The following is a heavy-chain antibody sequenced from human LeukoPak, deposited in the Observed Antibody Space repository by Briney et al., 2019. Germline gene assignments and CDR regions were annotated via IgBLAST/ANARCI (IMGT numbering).Heavy chain of an antibody. Sequence: GGSLRVSCAASGFSFSTYSMNWVRQAPGNGLEWVSSISSSSTYIYYADSVKGRVTISRDNAKNTLYLQMHSLRAEDTAVYYCARALEGVKSNYWGQGTLVTVSS. CDR2: ISSSSTYI. D-gene: IGHD3-10*01. CDR1: GFSFSTYS. V-gene: IGHV3-21*01. CDR3: ARALEGVKSNY. J-gene: IGHJ4*02.